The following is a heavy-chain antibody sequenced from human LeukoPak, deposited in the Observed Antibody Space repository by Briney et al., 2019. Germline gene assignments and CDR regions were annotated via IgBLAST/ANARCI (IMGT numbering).Heavy chain of an antibody. CDR1: GGSFSGYY. V-gene: IGHV4-34*01. CDR3: ARHEGTGYSSFDY. D-gene: IGHD5-18*01. CDR2: INHSGST. J-gene: IGHJ4*02. Sequence: PSETLSLTCAVYGGSFSGYYWSWIRQPPGKGLEWIGEINHSGSTNYNPSLKSRVTISVDTSKNQFSLKLSSVTAADTAVYYCARHEGTGYSSFDYWGQGTLVTVSS.